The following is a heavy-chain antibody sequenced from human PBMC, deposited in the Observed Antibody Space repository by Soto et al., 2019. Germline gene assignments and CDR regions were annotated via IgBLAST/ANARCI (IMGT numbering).Heavy chain of an antibody. D-gene: IGHD4-4*01. Sequence: QVQVVQSGAEVKKPGSSVRVSCKASGGTSSSYAITWMRQAPGQGLEWMGGIIPILDTTDYAQKFQGRVTFAADEAKSTVYIALISLTSEDTDVSYCASGAPAVNRRFDSWGQGTLVTVSS. CDR2: IIPILDTT. V-gene: IGHV1-69*01. J-gene: IGHJ4*02. CDR1: GGTSSSYA. CDR3: ASGAPAVNRRFDS.